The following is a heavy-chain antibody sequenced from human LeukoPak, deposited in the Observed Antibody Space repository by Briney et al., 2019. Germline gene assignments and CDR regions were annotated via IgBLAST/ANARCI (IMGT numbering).Heavy chain of an antibody. CDR1: GGSISSGGYS. CDR2: IYHSGST. V-gene: IGHV4-30-2*01. CDR3: AKSSTEQYAFDI. J-gene: IGHJ3*02. D-gene: IGHD2-2*01. Sequence: PSQTLSLTCAVSGGSISSGGYSWSWIRQPPGKGLEWIGYIYHSGSTYYNPSLKSRVTISVDRSKNQFSLKLSSVTAADTAVYYRAKSSTEQYAFDIWGQGTMVTVSS.